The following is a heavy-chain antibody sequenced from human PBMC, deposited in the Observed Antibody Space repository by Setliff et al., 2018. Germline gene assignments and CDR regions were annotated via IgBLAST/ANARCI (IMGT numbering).Heavy chain of an antibody. CDR1: SGSIINYY. J-gene: IGHJ6*03. V-gene: IGHV4-59*01. D-gene: IGHD2-15*01. CDR2: IKYDGTT. CDR3: ARGCAAGACYSDYYYCMDV. Sequence: SETLSLTCTVSSGSIINYYWSWIRQPPGRPLEWIGYIKYDGTTDYNPSLDSRVTMSVDTSKNQFSLKLKSVTAADTAMYYCARGCAAGACYSDYYYCMDVWGKGTTVTVSS.